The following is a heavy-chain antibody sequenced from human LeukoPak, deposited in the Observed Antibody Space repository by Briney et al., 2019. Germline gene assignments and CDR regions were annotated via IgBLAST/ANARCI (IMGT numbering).Heavy chain of an antibody. CDR1: GGSISSSGYY. D-gene: IGHD5-12*01. CDR2: IYYSGST. V-gene: IGHV4-39*01. J-gene: IGHJ4*02. Sequence: SETLPLTCIVSGGSISSSGYYWGWIRQPPGEGLEWIGNIYYSGSTYYNPSLKSRVTISVDTSKNQFSLKLSSVTAADTAVYYCARYSGFQFDYWGQGTLVTVSS. CDR3: ARYSGFQFDY.